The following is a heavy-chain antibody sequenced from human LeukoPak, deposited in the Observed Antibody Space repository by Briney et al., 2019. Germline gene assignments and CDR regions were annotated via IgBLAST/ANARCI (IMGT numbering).Heavy chain of an antibody. J-gene: IGHJ4*02. Sequence: PSETLSLTCTVSGGSISSSSYYWGWIRQPPGKGLEWIGSIYYSGSTYYNPSLKSRVTISVDTSKNQFSLKLSSVTAADTAVYYCARHQYYGSGPTHNGGEGTLLTVS. V-gene: IGHV4-39*01. CDR3: ARHQYYGSGPTHN. CDR1: GGSISSSSYY. CDR2: IYYSGST. D-gene: IGHD3-10*01.